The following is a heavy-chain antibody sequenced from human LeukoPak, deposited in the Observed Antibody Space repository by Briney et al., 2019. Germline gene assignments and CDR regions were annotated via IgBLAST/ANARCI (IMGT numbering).Heavy chain of an antibody. CDR2: IKEDGSEK. J-gene: IGHJ4*02. Sequence: GGSLRLSCAASGFSLSDYWMTWVRQAPGKGLEWVAHIKEDGSEKLYVDSVRGRFTISRDNAKNSLYLQMNSLRVEDTAVYYCARSTHSSADYWGQGTLVTVSS. CDR1: GFSLSDYW. CDR3: ARSTHSSADY. V-gene: IGHV3-7*05.